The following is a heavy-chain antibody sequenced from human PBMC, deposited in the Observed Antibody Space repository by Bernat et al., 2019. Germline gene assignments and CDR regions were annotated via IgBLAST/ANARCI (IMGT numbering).Heavy chain of an antibody. CDR3: SSAGGELSWGADACDI. Sequence: EVQVLESGGGLEQPGGSLRLSCAASGFTFSSYAMSWVRQAPGKGLEWVSAISGSGGSTYYADSVKGRFTISRDNSKNTLYLQMNSLRAEDTAVYYCSSAGGELSWGADACDIWGQGTMVTVSS. V-gene: IGHV3-23*01. CDR2: ISGSGGST. J-gene: IGHJ3*02. CDR1: GFTFSSYA. D-gene: IGHD3-16*02.